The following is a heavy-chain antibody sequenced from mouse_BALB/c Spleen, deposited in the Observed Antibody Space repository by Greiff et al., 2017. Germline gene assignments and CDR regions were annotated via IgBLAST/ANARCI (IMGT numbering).Heavy chain of an antibody. CDR1: GFTFSSFG. CDR2: ISSGSSTI. J-gene: IGHJ4*01. D-gene: IGHD2-4*01. CDR3: ARYGDYIYYAMDY. Sequence: DVKLVESGGGLVQPGGSRKLSCAASGFTFSSFGMHWVRQAPEKGLEWVAYISSGSSTIYYADTVKGRFTISRDNPKNTLFLQMTSLRSEDTAMYYCARYGDYIYYAMDYWGQGTSVTVSS. V-gene: IGHV5-17*02.